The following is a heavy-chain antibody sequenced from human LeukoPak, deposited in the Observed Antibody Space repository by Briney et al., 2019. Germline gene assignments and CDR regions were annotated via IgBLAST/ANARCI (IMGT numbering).Heavy chain of an antibody. D-gene: IGHD3-10*01. Sequence: ASVKLSCNASGYTFTSYYMHWVRQPPGQGLERMGIINPSGGSTSYAQKFQGRVTMTRDTSTSTVYMELSSLRSEDTAVYYCARECGSGSSCRSFDYWGQGTLVTVSS. CDR3: ARECGSGSSCRSFDY. V-gene: IGHV1-46*01. CDR2: INPSGGST. J-gene: IGHJ4*02. CDR1: GYTFTSYY.